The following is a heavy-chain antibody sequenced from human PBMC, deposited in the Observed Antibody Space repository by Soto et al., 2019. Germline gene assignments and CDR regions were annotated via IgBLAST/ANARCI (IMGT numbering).Heavy chain of an antibody. V-gene: IGHV3-74*01. J-gene: IGHJ4*02. Sequence: VQLVASGGGLVQPGGSLRLSCAPSGFTFSSYWMHWVRQGPGKGLVWVSRVNSDESTTSYADPVKGRFTISRDNVKNTPYLQVSSLRVEDTALYYCVCFECGRTAVVTAMEANGYWGQGTLVTVSS. D-gene: IGHD2-21*02. CDR3: VCFECGRTAVVTAMEANGY. CDR2: VNSDESTT. CDR1: GFTFSSYW.